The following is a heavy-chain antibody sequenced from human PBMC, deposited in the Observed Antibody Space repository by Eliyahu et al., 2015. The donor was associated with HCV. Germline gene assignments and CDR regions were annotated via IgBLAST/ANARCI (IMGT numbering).Heavy chain of an antibody. D-gene: IGHD5-24*01. Sequence: QITLKESGPTLVKPTQTLTLTCTFSGFSLSTSGVGVGWIRQPPGKALEWLALIYWDDDKRYSPSLKSRLTITKDTSKNQVVLTMTNMDPVDTATYYCAHSIREMMARAAGFDYWGQGTLVTVSS. CDR2: IYWDDDK. J-gene: IGHJ4*02. CDR1: GFSLSTSGVG. CDR3: AHSIREMMARAAGFDY. V-gene: IGHV2-5*02.